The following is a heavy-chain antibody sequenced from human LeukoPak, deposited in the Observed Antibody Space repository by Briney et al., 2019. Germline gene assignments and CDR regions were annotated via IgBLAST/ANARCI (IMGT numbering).Heavy chain of an antibody. CDR1: GLSVSNNY. D-gene: IGHD2-15*01. V-gene: IGHV3-66*01. CDR2: IYSGGST. CDR3: ASDSYSPEYFQH. J-gene: IGHJ1*01. Sequence: GGSLRLSCAASGLSVSNNYMSWVRQAPGKGLEWVSVIYSGGSTFYADSVKGRFTISRDNSKNTLYLQMNSLRAEDTAVYYCASDSYSPEYFQHWGQGTLVTVSS.